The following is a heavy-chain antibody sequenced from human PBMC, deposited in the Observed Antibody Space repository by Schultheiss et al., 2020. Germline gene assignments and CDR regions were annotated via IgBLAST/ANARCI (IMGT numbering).Heavy chain of an antibody. D-gene: IGHD5-18*01. CDR2: IWYDGSNK. CDR1: GFTFSSYA. V-gene: IGHV3-33*08. J-gene: IGHJ1*01. CDR3: ASSGGQLSNFQH. Sequence: GGSLRLSCAASGFTFSSYAMHWVRQAPGKGLEWVAVIWYDGSNKYYADSVKGRFAISRDNSKSTLYLRMNSLRAEDTAVYYCASSGGQLSNFQHWGQGTLVTVSS.